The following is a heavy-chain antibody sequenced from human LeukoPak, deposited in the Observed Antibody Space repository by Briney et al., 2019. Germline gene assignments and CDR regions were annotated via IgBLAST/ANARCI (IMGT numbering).Heavy chain of an antibody. D-gene: IGHD5-18*01. Sequence: PGGSLRLSCAASGFTVSSNYMNWVRQAPGKGLEWVSAISGSGGSTYYADSVKGRFTISRDNSKNTLYLQMNSLRAEDTAVYYCAPSPRGYSYGFDYWGQGTLVTVSS. J-gene: IGHJ4*02. CDR3: APSPRGYSYGFDY. V-gene: IGHV3-23*01. CDR1: GFTVSSNY. CDR2: ISGSGGST.